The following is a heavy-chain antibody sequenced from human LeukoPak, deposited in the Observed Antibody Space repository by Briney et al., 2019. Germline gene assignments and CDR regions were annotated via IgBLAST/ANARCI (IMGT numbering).Heavy chain of an antibody. CDR3: ARGYSRSWDYFDY. D-gene: IGHD6-13*01. Sequence: GGSLRLSCAASGFTVSTNYMSWVRQAPGKGLEWVSVIYSGGSTYYADSVKGRFTISRDISKNTVYLQMNSLRAEDTAVYYCARGYSRSWDYFDYWGQGTLVTVSS. CDR2: IYSGGST. V-gene: IGHV3-66*01. J-gene: IGHJ4*02. CDR1: GFTVSTNY.